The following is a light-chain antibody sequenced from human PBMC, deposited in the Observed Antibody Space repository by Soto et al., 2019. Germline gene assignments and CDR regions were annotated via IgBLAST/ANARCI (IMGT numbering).Light chain of an antibody. CDR2: DTS. J-gene: IGLJ2*01. CDR1: TGAVTSSHY. CDR3: LLSYSGGGV. V-gene: IGLV7-46*01. Sequence: QAVVTQEPSLTVSPGGTVTLTRASTTGAVTSSHYPYQFQQKPGHTPRALIYDTSNKHSWTPARFSGSLLGGKAALTLSGAQPEDEAEYYCLLSYSGGGVFGGGTQLTVL.